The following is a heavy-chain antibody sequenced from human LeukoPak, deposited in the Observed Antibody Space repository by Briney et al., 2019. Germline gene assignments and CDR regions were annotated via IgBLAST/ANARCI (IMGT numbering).Heavy chain of an antibody. V-gene: IGHV1-69*06. CDR3: AKDWHILTGRNCFDP. J-gene: IGHJ5*02. CDR1: GGTFSSYA. D-gene: IGHD3-9*01. CDR2: IIPIFGTA. Sequence: SVKVSCKASGGTFSSYAISWVRQAPGQGLEWMGGIIPIFGTANYAQKFQGRVTITADKSTSTAYMELRSLRFDDTAIYYCAKDWHILTGRNCFDPWGQGTLVTVSS.